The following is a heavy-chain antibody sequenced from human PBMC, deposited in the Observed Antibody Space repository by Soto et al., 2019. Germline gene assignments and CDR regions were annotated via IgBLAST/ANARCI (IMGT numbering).Heavy chain of an antibody. Sequence: GGSLRLSCAASGFTFSIYGMTWVRQAPGKGLEWVSAISGSGGSTYYADSVKGRFTISRDNSNNTLYLQMNSLRVEDTAVYYCAKGTGTGVTRVGAFDIWGQGTMVTVSS. CDR2: ISGSGGST. J-gene: IGHJ3*02. CDR3: AKGTGTGVTRVGAFDI. CDR1: GFTFSIYG. V-gene: IGHV3-23*01. D-gene: IGHD2-8*02.